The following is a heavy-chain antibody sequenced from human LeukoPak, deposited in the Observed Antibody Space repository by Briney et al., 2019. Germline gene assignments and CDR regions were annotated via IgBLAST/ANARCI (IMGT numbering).Heavy chain of an antibody. D-gene: IGHD6-13*01. CDR3: ARVFQQLVPEGGWFDP. CDR2: IYYSGST. J-gene: IGHJ5*02. CDR1: GGSISSYY. V-gene: IGHV4-59*01. Sequence: PSETLSLTCTVSGGSISSYYWSWIRQPPGKGLEWIGYIYYSGSTNYNPSLKSRVTISVDTSKNQFSLKLSSVTAADTAVYYCARVFQQLVPEGGWFDPWGQGTLVTVSS.